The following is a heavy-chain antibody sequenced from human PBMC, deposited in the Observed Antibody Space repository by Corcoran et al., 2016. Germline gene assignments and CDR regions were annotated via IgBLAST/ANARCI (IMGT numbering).Heavy chain of an antibody. CDR1: GYTFTSYG. Sequence: QVQLVQSGAEVKKPGASVKVSCKASGYTFTSYGISWVRQAPGQGLEWMGWISAYNGNTNYAQKLQGRVTMTTDTSTSTAYMELRSQRSDDTAVYYCARSSPTRTVVLRYFDLSMVGDYYYGMDVWGQGTTVTVSS. CDR3: ARSSPTRTVVLRYFDLSMVGDYYYGMDV. V-gene: IGHV1-18*01. D-gene: IGHD3-9*01. J-gene: IGHJ6*02. CDR2: ISAYNGNT.